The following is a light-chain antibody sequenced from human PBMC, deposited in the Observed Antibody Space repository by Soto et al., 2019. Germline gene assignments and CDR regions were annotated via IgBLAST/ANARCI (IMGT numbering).Light chain of an antibody. Sequence: DIQMTQSPSSLSASVGDRVTITCRASQAIGNYLAWYQQKPGKVPKLLIYTASTLQSGVPFRFSGSGSGTDFHITISRLQPEDGATYYCQKYNSAPWTFGQGTKVEIK. CDR1: QAIGNY. J-gene: IGKJ1*01. CDR3: QKYNSAPWT. CDR2: TAS. V-gene: IGKV1-27*01.